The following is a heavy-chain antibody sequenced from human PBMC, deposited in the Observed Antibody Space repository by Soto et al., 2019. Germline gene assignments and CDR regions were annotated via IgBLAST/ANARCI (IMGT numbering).Heavy chain of an antibody. CDR2: INPNSVGP. D-gene: IGHD3-10*01. CDR3: AREPMVRAAHGFDI. Sequence: QVQLVQSGAEVKKPGASVKVSCKASGYTFTGHYMHWVRQAPGHGLEWMGWINPNSVGPNYAQKFQGRVTMTRDTSISTACMELSRLRSNDTAVYYCAREPMVRAAHGFDIWGQGTMVTVSS. CDR1: GYTFTGHY. V-gene: IGHV1-2*02. J-gene: IGHJ3*02.